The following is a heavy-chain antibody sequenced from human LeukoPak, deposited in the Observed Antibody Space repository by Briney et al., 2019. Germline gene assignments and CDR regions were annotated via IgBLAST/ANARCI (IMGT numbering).Heavy chain of an antibody. CDR1: GGSISSYY. D-gene: IGHD3-16*01. CDR3: ARDKARGVWAFDP. Sequence: SETLSLTCTVSGGSISSYYWSWIRQPPGKGLEWIGYIYYSGSTNYNPSLKSRVTISVDTSKNQFSLKLSSVPAADTAVYYCARDKARGVWAFDPWGQGTLVTVSS. CDR2: IYYSGST. J-gene: IGHJ5*02. V-gene: IGHV4-59*01.